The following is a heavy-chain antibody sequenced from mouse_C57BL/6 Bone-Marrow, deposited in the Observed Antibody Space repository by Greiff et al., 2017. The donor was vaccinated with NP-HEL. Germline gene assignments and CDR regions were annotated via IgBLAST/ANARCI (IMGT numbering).Heavy chain of an antibody. V-gene: IGHV1-9*01. CDR2: ILPGSGST. D-gene: IGHD1-1*01. CDR1: GYTFTGYW. Sequence: QVQLQQSGAELMKPGASVKLSCKATGYTFTGYWIEWVKQRPGHGLEWIGEILPGSGSTNYNEKFKGKATFTADTSSNTAYMQLSSLTTEDSAIYYCARRGYYGSREGLAWFAYWGQGTLVTVSA. CDR3: ARRGYYGSREGLAWFAY. J-gene: IGHJ3*01.